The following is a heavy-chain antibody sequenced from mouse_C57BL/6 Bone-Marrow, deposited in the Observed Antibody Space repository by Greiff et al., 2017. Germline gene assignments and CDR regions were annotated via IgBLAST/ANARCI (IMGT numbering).Heavy chain of an antibody. CDR1: GYTFTDYY. V-gene: IGHV1-19*01. J-gene: IGHJ4*01. CDR2: INPYNGGT. CDR3: AKYYYGSRGAMDY. Sequence: EVQLQQSGPVLVKPGASVKMSCTASGYTFTDYYMNWVKQSHGKSLEWIGVINPYNGGTSYNQKFTGKATLTVDKSSRTAYMELNSLTSEDSAVYYCAKYYYGSRGAMDYWGQGTSVTVSS. D-gene: IGHD1-1*01.